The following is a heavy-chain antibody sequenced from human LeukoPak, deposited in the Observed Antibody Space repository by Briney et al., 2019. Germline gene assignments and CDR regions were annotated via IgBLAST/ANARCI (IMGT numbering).Heavy chain of an antibody. CDR1: GFTFSSYA. CDR2: IGGSGAST. CDR3: AKGPVVPDATYYFDS. J-gene: IGHJ4*02. Sequence: GGSLRLSCAASGFTFSSYAMTWVRQAPGKGLEWVSAIGGSGASTYYADSVKGRFTTSSDNSKNTLYLQMNSLRAEDTAVYYCAKGPVVPDATYYFDSWGQGTLLTVSS. V-gene: IGHV3-23*01. D-gene: IGHD2-2*01.